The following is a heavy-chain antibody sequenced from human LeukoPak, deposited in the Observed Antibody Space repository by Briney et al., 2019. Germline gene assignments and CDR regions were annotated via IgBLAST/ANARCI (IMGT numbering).Heavy chain of an antibody. CDR1: GGSFSGYY. D-gene: IGHD3-16*02. V-gene: IGHV4-34*01. Sequence: SETLSLTCAVYGGSFSGYYWSWIRQPPGKGLEWIGEINHSGSTNYNPSLKSRVTISVDTSKNQFSLTLSSVTAADTAVYYCARGLVMITFGGVIAYFDYWGQGTLVTVSS. CDR3: ARGLVMITFGGVIAYFDY. J-gene: IGHJ4*02. CDR2: INHSGST.